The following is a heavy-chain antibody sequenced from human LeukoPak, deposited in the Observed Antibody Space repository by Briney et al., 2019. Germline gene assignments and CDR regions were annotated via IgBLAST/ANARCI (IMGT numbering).Heavy chain of an antibody. CDR1: GYTFTSYA. Sequence: ASVKVSCKASGYTFTSYAMNWVRQAPGQGLEWLGWINTNTGNPTYAQGFTGRFVFSLDTSVSTAYLQISSLKAEDTAVYYCARFTHYYDSSGYFFDYWGQGTLVTVSS. CDR3: ARFTHYYDSSGYFFDY. CDR2: INTNTGNP. V-gene: IGHV7-4-1*02. J-gene: IGHJ4*02. D-gene: IGHD3-22*01.